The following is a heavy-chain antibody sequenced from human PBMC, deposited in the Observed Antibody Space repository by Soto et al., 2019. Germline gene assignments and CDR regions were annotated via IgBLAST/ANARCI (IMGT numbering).Heavy chain of an antibody. CDR1: GYAFTSYR. Sequence: QVQLVQSGPEVKKPGASVKVSCKTSGYAFTSYRISWVRHAPGQGLEWMAWISTYKGNTNYAQKFQGRVTMTTDTSTSTAYMELRSLRSDDTAVYYCATRSPAFDYWGQGTLVTVSS. CDR2: ISTYKGNT. V-gene: IGHV1-18*01. CDR3: ATRSPAFDY. J-gene: IGHJ4*02.